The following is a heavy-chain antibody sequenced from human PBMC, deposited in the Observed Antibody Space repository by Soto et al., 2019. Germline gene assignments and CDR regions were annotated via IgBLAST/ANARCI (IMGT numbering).Heavy chain of an antibody. CDR3: AREYSGGPEGH. Sequence: QVQLVQSGAEVKRPGASVKVSCKASGYTFTSYGISWVRQAPGQGLEWMGWISAYNGNTNYAQKLQGRVTMTTHTSASTAYMELRSLRSGDTVVYYCAREYSGGPEGHWGQGTLVTVSS. J-gene: IGHJ1*01. CDR2: ISAYNGNT. D-gene: IGHD1-26*01. V-gene: IGHV1-18*04. CDR1: GYTFTSYG.